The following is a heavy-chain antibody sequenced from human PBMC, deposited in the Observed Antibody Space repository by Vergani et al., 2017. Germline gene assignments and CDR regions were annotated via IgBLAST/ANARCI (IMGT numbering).Heavy chain of an antibody. D-gene: IGHD3-10*01. Sequence: QLQLQQSGPGLVKPSETLFLTCTVSADSISTGSYYWGWIRQPPGKSLEWIGSIYYSGLTYYNPSLKSRVAMSVDTSKKQSSLKVTSVTAADTAVYCCARDRNAVGEDAFDIWGQGTMVTVSS. CDR2: IYYSGLT. J-gene: IGHJ3*02. V-gene: IGHV4-39*02. CDR1: ADSISTGSYY. CDR3: ARDRNAVGEDAFDI.